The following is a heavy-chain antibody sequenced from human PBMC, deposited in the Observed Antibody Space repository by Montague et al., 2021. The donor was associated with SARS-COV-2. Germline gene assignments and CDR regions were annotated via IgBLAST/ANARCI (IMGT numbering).Heavy chain of an antibody. CDR2: IYHSGST. D-gene: IGHD3-10*01. Sequence: SETLSLTCTVSGASISSSTYYWGWIRQPPGKGLEWIGSIYHSGSTYYNPSLETRVTISVDTSKNQSSLKLSSVTAADTTVYYCARIWCGAGGFWGQGTLVTVSP. CDR3: ARIWCGAGGF. V-gene: IGHV4-39*01. J-gene: IGHJ4*02. CDR1: GASISSSTYY.